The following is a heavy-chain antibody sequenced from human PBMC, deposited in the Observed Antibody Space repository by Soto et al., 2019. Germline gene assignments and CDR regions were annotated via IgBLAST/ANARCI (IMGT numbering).Heavy chain of an antibody. J-gene: IGHJ4*02. V-gene: IGHV3-11*01. D-gene: IGHD2-15*01. CDR3: ARDSMRLGYCSGTNDY. CDR2: ISSSGSTI. CDR1: GSTFSTYA. Sequence: GGSLRLSCVASGSTFSTYAMTWVRQAPGKGLEWVSYISSSGSTIYYAVSVKGRFTISRDNAKNSLYLQMNSLRAEDTAVYYCARDSMRLGYCSGTNDYWGQGTLVTVSS.